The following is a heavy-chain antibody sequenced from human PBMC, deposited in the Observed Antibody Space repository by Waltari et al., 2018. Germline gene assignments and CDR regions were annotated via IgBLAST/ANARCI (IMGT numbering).Heavy chain of an antibody. D-gene: IGHD1-26*01. V-gene: IGHV1-2*06. J-gene: IGHJ5*02. CDR3: ARDASSPPYNWFDP. CDR1: GYTFTDSH. CDR2: SNPNSGGT. Sequence: QVQLVQSGAEVKKPGASVKVSCKASGYTFTDSHMHWVRQAPGQGLEWIGRSNPNSGGTNYARKVQVRVTMTRDTAISTAYMELSRLRADDTAVYYCARDASSPPYNWFDPWGQGTLVTVSS.